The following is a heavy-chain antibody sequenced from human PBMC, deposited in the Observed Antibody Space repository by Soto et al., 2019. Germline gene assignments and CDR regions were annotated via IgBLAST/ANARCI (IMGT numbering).Heavy chain of an antibody. J-gene: IGHJ4*02. CDR2: ITDTGGDA. D-gene: IGHD3-10*01. Sequence: GGSLRLSCVASGLTFGSRAMSWVRQAPGEGLQWVSTITDTGGDAKYADSVRGRFVISRDNSKKILYLQMTSLTAEDSAMYFCARGSTDSYPGSRIFDFWGRGTLVTVST. CDR3: ARGSTDSYPGSRIFDF. V-gene: IGHV3-23*01. CDR1: GLTFGSRA.